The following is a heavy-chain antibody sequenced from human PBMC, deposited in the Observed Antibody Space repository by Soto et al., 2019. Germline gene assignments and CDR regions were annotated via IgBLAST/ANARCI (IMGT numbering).Heavy chain of an antibody. D-gene: IGHD5-18*01. V-gene: IGHV3-23*01. Sequence: GGSLRFSCAASGFTFSSYAMSWVRQAPGKGLEWVSAISGSGGSTYYADSVKGRFTISRDNSKNTLYLQMNSLRADDTAVYYCAKVMVKNWFDPWGQGTLVTVSS. J-gene: IGHJ5*02. CDR3: AKVMVKNWFDP. CDR1: GFTFSSYA. CDR2: ISGSGGST.